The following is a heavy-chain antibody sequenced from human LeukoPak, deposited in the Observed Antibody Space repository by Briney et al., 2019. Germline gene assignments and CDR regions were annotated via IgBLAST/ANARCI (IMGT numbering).Heavy chain of an antibody. CDR1: GGSISSGGYY. V-gene: IGHV4-31*03. CDR3: ARGPWYGWFDP. D-gene: IGHD6-13*01. CDR2: IYYSGST. Sequence: SETLSLTCTVSGGSISSGGYYWSWIRQHPGKGLEWIGYIYYSGSTYYNPSLKSRVTLSVDTSKNQFSLKLSSVTAADTAVYYCARGPWYGWFDPWGQGTLVTVSS. J-gene: IGHJ5*02.